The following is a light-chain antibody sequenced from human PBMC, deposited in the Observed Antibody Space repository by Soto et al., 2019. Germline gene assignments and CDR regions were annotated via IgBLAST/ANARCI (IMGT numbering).Light chain of an antibody. V-gene: IGKV1-8*01. CDR2: AAS. J-gene: IGKJ1*01. Sequence: AIRMTQSPSSLSASTGDRVTITCRASQDINRYVAWYQQKPGKGPKLLIYAASTLQSGVPSRFSGSGSGTDFTLNISYLESEDFATYHCQQYYSYPWTFGQGTKV. CDR1: QDINRY. CDR3: QQYYSYPWT.